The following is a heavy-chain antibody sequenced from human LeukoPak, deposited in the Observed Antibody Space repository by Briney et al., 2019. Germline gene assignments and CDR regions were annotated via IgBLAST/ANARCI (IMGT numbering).Heavy chain of an antibody. J-gene: IGHJ4*02. CDR2: TSYRSKWYN. Sequence: SQTLSLTCAISGDSVSNNYAAWNWIRQSPSRGLEWLGRTSYRSKWYNDYAVSVKSRITINPDPSKNQFSLQLNSVTPEDTAVYYCARDLIDVGSFDSWGQGTLVTVSS. D-gene: IGHD3-16*02. V-gene: IGHV6-1*01. CDR3: ARDLIDVGSFDS. CDR1: GDSVSNNYAA.